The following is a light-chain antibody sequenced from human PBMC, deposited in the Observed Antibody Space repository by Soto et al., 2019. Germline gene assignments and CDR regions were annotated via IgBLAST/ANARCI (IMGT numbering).Light chain of an antibody. J-gene: IGKJ4*01. CDR1: QSVTSA. V-gene: IGKV3-11*01. Sequence: EIVLTQSPATLSLSPVDRATLSCRASQSVTSALAWFQQKPGQAPRLLIYDVSRRATGIPARFSGSGSGTDLTLTINSLEPEDFAVYYCQQRTTWPTFGGGTKVEIK. CDR2: DVS. CDR3: QQRTTWPT.